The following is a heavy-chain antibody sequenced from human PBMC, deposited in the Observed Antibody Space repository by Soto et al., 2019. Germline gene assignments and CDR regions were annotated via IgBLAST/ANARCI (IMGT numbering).Heavy chain of an antibody. J-gene: IGHJ4*02. Sequence: SETLSLTCAVSGYSISSGYYWGWIRQPPGKGLEWIGSIYHSGSTYYNPSLKSRVTISVDTSKNQFSLKLSSVTAADTAVYYCAIDVLAFDYWGQGTLVTVSS. D-gene: IGHD6-6*01. CDR1: GYSISSGYY. V-gene: IGHV4-38-2*01. CDR2: IYHSGST. CDR3: AIDVLAFDY.